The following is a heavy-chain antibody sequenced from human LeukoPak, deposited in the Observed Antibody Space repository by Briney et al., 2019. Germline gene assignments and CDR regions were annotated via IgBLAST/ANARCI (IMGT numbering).Heavy chain of an antibody. CDR1: GGSISSGDYC. Sequence: PSQTLSLTCTVSGGSISSGDYCWSWIRQPPGKGLEWIGYIYYSGSTYYNPSLKSRVTISVDTSKNQFSLKLSSVTAADTAVYYCARSQLPLSGFDYWGQGTLVTVSS. J-gene: IGHJ4*02. V-gene: IGHV4-30-4*01. CDR2: IYYSGST. D-gene: IGHD2-15*01. CDR3: ARSQLPLSGFDY.